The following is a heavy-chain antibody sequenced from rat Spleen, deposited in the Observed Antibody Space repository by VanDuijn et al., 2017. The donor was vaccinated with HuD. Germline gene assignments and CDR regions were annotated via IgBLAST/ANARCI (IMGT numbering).Heavy chain of an antibody. Sequence: EVQLVESGGGLVQPGRSLKLSCAASGFTFSNYYMAWVRQAPTQGLDWVAYISNGGDNNYYRDSVKGRFTISRDNAKSTLYLQLDSLRSEDTATYYCATDTFYDGTYYPGGFDYWGQGVMVTVSS. V-gene: IGHV5-27*01. CDR3: ATDTFYDGTYYPGGFDY. D-gene: IGHD1-12*02. CDR1: GFTFSNYY. J-gene: IGHJ2*01. CDR2: ISNGGDNN.